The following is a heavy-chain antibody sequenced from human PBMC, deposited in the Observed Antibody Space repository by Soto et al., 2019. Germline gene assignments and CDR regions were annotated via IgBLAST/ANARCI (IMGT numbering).Heavy chain of an antibody. V-gene: IGHV1-8*01. D-gene: IGHD5-18*01. Sequence: QVQLVQSGAEVKKPGASVKVSCKASGYTFTSYDINWVRQATGQGLEWMGWMNPNSGNTGYAQKFQGRVTMTRNTYRSTAYMELSSLRSEDTAVYYCATPPLYSYGPTGGYWGQGTLVTVSS. CDR2: MNPNSGNT. CDR1: GYTFTSYD. J-gene: IGHJ4*02. CDR3: ATPPLYSYGPTGGY.